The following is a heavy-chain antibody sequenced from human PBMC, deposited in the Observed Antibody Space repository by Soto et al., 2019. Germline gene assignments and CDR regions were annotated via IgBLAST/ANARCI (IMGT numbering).Heavy chain of an antibody. CDR3: ARDGSKIDGYGVQLGY. CDR1: GSTFTSYD. Sequence: QVQLVQSGAEVKKPGASVKVSCKASGSTFTSYDINWVRQATGQGLEWMGRMNPNSGDTGLAQKFQGRITMTRNTSITTAYMELSSLRSEDTAVYYCARDGSKIDGYGVQLGYWGQGTVVTVSS. V-gene: IGHV1-8*01. J-gene: IGHJ4*02. CDR2: MNPNSGDT. D-gene: IGHD4-17*01.